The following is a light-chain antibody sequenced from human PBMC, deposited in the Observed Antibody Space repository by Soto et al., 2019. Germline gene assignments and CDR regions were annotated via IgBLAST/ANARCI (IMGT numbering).Light chain of an antibody. CDR3: QQYGSSPPIT. Sequence: EIVMTQSPATLPVSPGERATLSCRASQSVSSNLAWYQQKPGQAPRFLIYDASSRATGIPDRFSGSGSGTDFTLTISRLEPEDFAVYYCQQYGSSPPITFGQGTRLEIK. J-gene: IGKJ5*01. V-gene: IGKV3-20*01. CDR2: DAS. CDR1: QSVSSN.